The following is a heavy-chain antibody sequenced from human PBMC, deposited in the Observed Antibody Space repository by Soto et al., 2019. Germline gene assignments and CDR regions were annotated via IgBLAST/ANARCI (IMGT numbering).Heavy chain of an antibody. CDR2: IYHSGST. Sequence: PSETLSLTCAVSGGSISSSNWWSWVRQPPGKGLEWIGEIYHSGSTNYNPSLKSRVTISVDKSKNQFSLKLSSVTAADTAVYYCAREEYCTNGVCYRRGFDYWGQGTLVTVSS. CDR1: GGSISSSNW. V-gene: IGHV4-4*02. D-gene: IGHD2-8*01. CDR3: AREEYCTNGVCYRRGFDY. J-gene: IGHJ4*02.